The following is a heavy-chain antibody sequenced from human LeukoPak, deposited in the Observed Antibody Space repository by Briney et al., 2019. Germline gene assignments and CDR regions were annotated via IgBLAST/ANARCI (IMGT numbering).Heavy chain of an antibody. V-gene: IGHV1-69*05. CDR2: IIPIFGTA. CDR3: TRDWGDYGPGYFQH. CDR1: GGTFSSYA. D-gene: IGHD4-17*01. J-gene: IGHJ1*01. Sequence: SVKVSCKASGGTFSSYAISWVRQAPGQGLEWMGGIIPIFGTANYAQKFQGRVTITTDESTSTAYMELSSLRSEDTAVYYCTRDWGDYGPGYFQHWGQGTLVTVSS.